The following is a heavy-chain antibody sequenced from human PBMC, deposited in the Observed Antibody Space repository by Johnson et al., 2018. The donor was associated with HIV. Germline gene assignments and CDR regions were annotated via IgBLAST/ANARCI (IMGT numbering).Heavy chain of an antibody. J-gene: IGHJ3*02. D-gene: IGHD5-18*01. V-gene: IGHV3-30*03. CDR2: ISYDGSNK. CDR1: GFTFSSYG. Sequence: VQLVESGGGVVQPGRSLGLSCAASGFTFSSYGMHWVRQAPGKGLEWVAVISYDGSNKYYSESVKGRFTISRDNSKDTLYLQMNSLRAEDTAVYYCARAPGYSRAFDIWGQGTMVTVST. CDR3: ARAPGYSRAFDI.